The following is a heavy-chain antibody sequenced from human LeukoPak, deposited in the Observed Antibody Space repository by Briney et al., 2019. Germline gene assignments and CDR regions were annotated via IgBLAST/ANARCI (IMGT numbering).Heavy chain of an antibody. CDR1: GGSISSSDYF. J-gene: IGHJ3*02. D-gene: IGHD4-17*01. CDR3: ARQRPADGRSAFDI. CDR2: IYYRGST. V-gene: IGHV4-39*01. Sequence: SETLSLTCTVSGGSISSSDYFWGWIRQPPGKGLEWIGTIYYRGSTYYNPSLKSRVTISVDTSKNQFSLKLSSVTAADTAVYYCARQRPADGRSAFDIWGQGTMVTASS.